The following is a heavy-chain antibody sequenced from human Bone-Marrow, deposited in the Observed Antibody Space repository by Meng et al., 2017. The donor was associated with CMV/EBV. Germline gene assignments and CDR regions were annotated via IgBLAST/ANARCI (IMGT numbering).Heavy chain of an antibody. D-gene: IGHD7-27*01. Sequence: SETLSLTCTVSGGSISSSSYYWGWIRQPPGKGLEWIGSIYYSGSTYYNPSLKSRVTISVDTSKNQFSLKLSSVTAADTAVYYCARERRTGNFDYWGQGTLVTVSS. CDR1: GGSISSSSYY. CDR3: ARERRTGNFDY. V-gene: IGHV4-39*07. CDR2: IYYSGST. J-gene: IGHJ4*02.